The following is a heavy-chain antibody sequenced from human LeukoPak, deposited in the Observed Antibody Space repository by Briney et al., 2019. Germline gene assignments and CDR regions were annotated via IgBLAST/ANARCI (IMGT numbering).Heavy chain of an antibody. Sequence: SQTLSLTCAVSGGSISSGGYSWSWIRQPPGKGLEWIGYINHSGSTNYNPSLKSRVTISVDTSKNQFSLKLSSVTAADTAVYYCAIASGYDKSIFFDYWGQGTLVTVSS. V-gene: IGHV4-30-2*01. CDR2: INHSGST. CDR1: GGSISSGGYS. J-gene: IGHJ4*02. D-gene: IGHD5-12*01. CDR3: AIASGYDKSIFFDY.